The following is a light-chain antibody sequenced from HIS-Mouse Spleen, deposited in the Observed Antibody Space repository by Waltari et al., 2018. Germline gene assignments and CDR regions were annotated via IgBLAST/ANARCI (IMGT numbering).Light chain of an antibody. J-gene: IGLJ2*01. CDR1: ALPKKY. CDR2: EDS. V-gene: IGLV3-10*01. Sequence: SYELTQPPSVSVSPGQTARITCSGDALPKKYAYWYPQKSGQAPVLVIYEDSKRPSGIPERFYGSSSGTMATLTISGAQVEDEADYYCYSTDSSGNHRVFGGGTKLTVL. CDR3: YSTDSSGNHRV.